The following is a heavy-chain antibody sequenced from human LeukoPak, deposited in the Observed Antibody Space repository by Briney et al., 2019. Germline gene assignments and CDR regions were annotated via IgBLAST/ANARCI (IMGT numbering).Heavy chain of an antibody. CDR3: ARTTEGGYTYGYFYYDYMDV. D-gene: IGHD5-18*01. CDR1: GGSISSYY. J-gene: IGHJ6*03. V-gene: IGHV4-59*01. Sequence: SETLSLTCTVSGGSISSYYWSWIRQPPGKGLEWIAYIYYSGSTNYNPSLKSRVTISVDTSKNQFSLKLRSVTAADTAVYYCARTTEGGYTYGYFYYDYMDVWGKGTTVTISS. CDR2: IYYSGST.